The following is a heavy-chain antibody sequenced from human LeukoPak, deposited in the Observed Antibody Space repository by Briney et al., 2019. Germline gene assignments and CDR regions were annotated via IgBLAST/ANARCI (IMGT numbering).Heavy chain of an antibody. V-gene: IGHV3-23*01. J-gene: IGHJ6*03. D-gene: IGHD1-14*01. Sequence: GGTLRLSCVASGFTFSTYGMGWVRQAPGKGLEWVSAISGSGGSTYYADSVKGRFTISRDNSKNTLYLQMNSLRAEDTAVYYCAKEGGPGHYYYYYYMDVWGKGTTVTVSS. CDR3: AKEGGPGHYYYYYYMDV. CDR2: ISGSGGST. CDR1: GFTFSTYG.